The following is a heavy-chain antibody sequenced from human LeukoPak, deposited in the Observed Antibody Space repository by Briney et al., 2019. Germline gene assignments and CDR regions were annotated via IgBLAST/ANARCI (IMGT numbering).Heavy chain of an antibody. CDR1: GFTFSSYW. CDR3: ARDGGYDFWSGYCPSYAFDI. D-gene: IGHD3-3*01. J-gene: IGHJ3*02. Sequence: GGSLRLSCAASGFTFSSYWMSWVRQAPGKGLEWVANIKQDGSEKYYVDSVKGRFTISRDNAKNSLYLQMNNLRAEDTAVYRCARDGGYDFWSGYCPSYAFDIWGQGTMVTVSS. CDR2: IKQDGSEK. V-gene: IGHV3-7*01.